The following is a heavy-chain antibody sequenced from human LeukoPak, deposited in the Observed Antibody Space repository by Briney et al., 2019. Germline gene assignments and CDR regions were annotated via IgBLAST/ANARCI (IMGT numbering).Heavy chain of an antibody. CDR2: TYSGGST. Sequence: PGGSLRLSCLASGFTVSSTYMSWVRQAPGKGLEWVSVTYSGGSTYYADSVKGRCTISRDNSKNTLYLQMNSLRAEDTAVYYCAKDSARGYSGYANYWGQGTLVTVSS. J-gene: IGHJ4*02. CDR1: GFTVSSTY. D-gene: IGHD5-12*01. V-gene: IGHV3-66*01. CDR3: AKDSARGYSGYANY.